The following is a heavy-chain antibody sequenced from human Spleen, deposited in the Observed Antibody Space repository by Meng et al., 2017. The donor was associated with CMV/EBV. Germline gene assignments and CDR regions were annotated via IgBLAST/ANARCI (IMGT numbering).Heavy chain of an antibody. CDR3: AREAYSHSDY. D-gene: IGHD1-26*01. CDR2: IYYSGST. J-gene: IGHJ4*02. V-gene: IGHV4-59*01. CDR1: GGSISSYY. Sequence: SETLSLTCTVSGGSISSYYWSWIRQPPGKGLEWIGYIYYSGSTNYNPSLKSRVTISVDTSKNQFSLKLSSVTAADTAVYYCAREAYSHSDYWGQGTLVTVSS.